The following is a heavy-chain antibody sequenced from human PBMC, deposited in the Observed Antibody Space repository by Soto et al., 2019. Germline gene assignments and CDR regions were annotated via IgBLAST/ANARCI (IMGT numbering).Heavy chain of an antibody. Sequence: GESLKISCKCSGYSSTSYWIGWVRQMPGKGQKWMGIIYPDDSDTRYSPSFQGQVTISADKSISTAYLQWSSLKASDTAMYYCARQGVTMVRGVTHVYYHYYMDVWGKRTTVTGSS. CDR1: GYSSTSYW. CDR3: ARQGVTMVRGVTHVYYHYYMDV. V-gene: IGHV5-51*01. J-gene: IGHJ6*03. CDR2: IYPDDSDT. D-gene: IGHD3-10*01.